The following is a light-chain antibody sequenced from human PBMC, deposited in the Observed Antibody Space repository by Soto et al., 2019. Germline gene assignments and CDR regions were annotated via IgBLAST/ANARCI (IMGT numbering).Light chain of an antibody. Sequence: QSALTQPPSASGSPGQSVTISCTGTRSDVGLYAYVSWYQQHPGKAPKLIIFEVNKRPSGVPDRFSGSKSGNAASLTVSGLQPEDEGDYYCSSYAGSNDLVFGGGTKLTVL. CDR2: EVN. V-gene: IGLV2-8*01. J-gene: IGLJ2*01. CDR1: RSDVGLYAY. CDR3: SSYAGSNDLV.